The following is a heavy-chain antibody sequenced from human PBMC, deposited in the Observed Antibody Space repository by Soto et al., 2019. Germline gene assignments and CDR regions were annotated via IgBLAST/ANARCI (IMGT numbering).Heavy chain of an antibody. CDR1: GFAFSSYS. Sequence: GGSLRLSCAASGFAFSSYSMNWVRQAPGKGLEWVSSISGSSYYIYYADSVKGRFTISRDNAKNSLYLQMNSLRAEDTAVYYCAREWFHYDSSGGGCWGQGTLVTVSS. J-gene: IGHJ4*02. CDR2: ISGSSYYI. V-gene: IGHV3-21*01. D-gene: IGHD3-22*01. CDR3: AREWFHYDSSGGGC.